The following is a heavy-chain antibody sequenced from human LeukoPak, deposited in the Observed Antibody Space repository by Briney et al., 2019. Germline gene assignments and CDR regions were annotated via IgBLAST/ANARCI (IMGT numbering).Heavy chain of an antibody. Sequence: PGGSLRLSCAASGFTFSNAWMSWIRQPPGKGLEWIGEINHSGSTNYNPSLKSRVTISVDTSKNQFSLKLNSVTAADTAVYYCARGLGFFDYWGQGTLVTVSS. V-gene: IGHV4-34*01. CDR3: ARGLGFFDY. CDR2: INHSGST. CDR1: GFTFSNAW. J-gene: IGHJ4*02.